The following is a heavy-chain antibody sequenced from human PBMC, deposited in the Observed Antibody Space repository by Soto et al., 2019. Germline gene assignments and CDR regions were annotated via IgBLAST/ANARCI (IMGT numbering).Heavy chain of an antibody. CDR3: ARPNVVPPGASGYYYGMDV. D-gene: IGHD2-21*01. CDR1: GGSISSSSYY. Sequence: QLQLQESGPGLVKPSETLSLTCTVSGGSISSSSYYWGWIRQPPGKGLEWIGSIYYSGSTYYNPSLKSRVTISVDTSKNQFSLKLSSVTAADTAVYYCARPNVVPPGASGYYYGMDVWGQGTTVTVSS. CDR2: IYYSGST. V-gene: IGHV4-39*01. J-gene: IGHJ6*02.